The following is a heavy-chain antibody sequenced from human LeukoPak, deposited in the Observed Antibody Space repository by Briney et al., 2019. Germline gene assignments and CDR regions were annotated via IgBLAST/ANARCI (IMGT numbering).Heavy chain of an antibody. D-gene: IGHD6-13*01. CDR1: GGTFSSYA. V-gene: IGHV1-69*01. CDR3: ARGTPTRIAAAGGPYAMDV. CDR2: IIPMYGTA. Sequence: GASVKVSCKASGGTFSSYAISWVRQAPGQGLGWMGGIIPMYGTANYAQKFQGRVTITADESTSTVYMELSSLRSEDTALYYCARGTPTRIAAAGGPYAMDVWGRGTTVTVSS. J-gene: IGHJ6*04.